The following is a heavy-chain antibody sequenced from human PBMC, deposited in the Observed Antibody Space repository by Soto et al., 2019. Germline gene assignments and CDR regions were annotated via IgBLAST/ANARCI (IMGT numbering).Heavy chain of an antibody. V-gene: IGHV4-34*01. J-gene: IGHJ5*02. CDR1: GGSFSGYY. CDR2: INHSGST. CDR3: ARGLGDTVSFDP. Sequence: SDTLSLTCAVYGGSFSGYYWSWIRQPPGKGLEWIGEINHSGSTNYNPSLKSRVTISVDTSKNQFSLKLSSVTAADTAVYYCARGLGDTVSFDPWGQGTLVTVSS. D-gene: IGHD5-18*01.